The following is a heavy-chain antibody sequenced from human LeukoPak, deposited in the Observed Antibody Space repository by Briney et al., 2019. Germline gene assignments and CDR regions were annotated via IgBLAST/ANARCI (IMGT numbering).Heavy chain of an antibody. CDR3: TREEGS. D-gene: IGHD3-10*01. CDR1: GFTFSTSW. CDR2: INYDGSER. J-gene: IGHJ4*02. V-gene: IGHV3-7*04. Sequence: PGGSLRLSCAASGFTFSTSWMSWVRQAPEKGLEWVANINYDGSERNYADSVKGRFTISRDNAENSWHLQMNSLRVEDTAVYYCTREEGSWGQGILVTVSS.